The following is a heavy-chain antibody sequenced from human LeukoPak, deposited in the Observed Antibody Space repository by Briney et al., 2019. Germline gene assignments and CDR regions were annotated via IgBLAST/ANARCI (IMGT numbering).Heavy chain of an antibody. Sequence: PGGSLRLSCVASGLTFGSFVISWVRQAPGKGLEWVSLIHSGGATYYAESVKGRFSLSRDNSRNTVFLQMNSLRAEDTAVYYCAREVYSSGSHKWLDPWGQGTLVTVSS. CDR1: GLTFGSFV. CDR3: AREVYSSGSHKWLDP. J-gene: IGHJ5*02. D-gene: IGHD3-10*01. CDR2: IHSGGAT. V-gene: IGHV3-66*01.